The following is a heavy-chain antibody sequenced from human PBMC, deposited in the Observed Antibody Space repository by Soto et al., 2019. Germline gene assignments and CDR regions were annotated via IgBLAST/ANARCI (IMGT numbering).Heavy chain of an antibody. J-gene: IGHJ4*02. CDR3: ASGIQLWLRRINNGYSG. Sequence: QVQLVQSGAEVKKPESSVKVSCKAPGGTFSTYAISWVRQAPGQGLEWMGGIIPMFGTANYALRFQDRVTXTXXESTNTVYMELSSLRSEDTAVYFCASGIQLWLRRINNGYSGWGQGTLVTVSS. CDR2: IIPMFGTA. V-gene: IGHV1-69*05. CDR1: GGTFSTYA. D-gene: IGHD5-18*01.